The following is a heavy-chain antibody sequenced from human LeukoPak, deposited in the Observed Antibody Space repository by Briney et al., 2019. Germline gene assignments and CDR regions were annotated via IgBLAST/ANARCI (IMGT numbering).Heavy chain of an antibody. D-gene: IGHD5-24*01. Sequence: PSETLSLTCTVSGVSISSYYWSWIRQPAGKELEWIGRIYTSGTTNYNPSLKSRVTMSIDTSKNQLSLKLTSATAADTAVYYCAKVDGDYWGQGTLVTVSS. CDR1: GVSISSYY. J-gene: IGHJ4*02. CDR2: IYTSGTT. V-gene: IGHV4-4*07. CDR3: AKVDGDY.